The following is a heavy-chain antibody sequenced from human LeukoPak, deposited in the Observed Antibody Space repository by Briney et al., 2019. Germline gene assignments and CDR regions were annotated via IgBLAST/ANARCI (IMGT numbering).Heavy chain of an antibody. V-gene: IGHV3-23*01. CDR2: IRGSGGST. D-gene: IGHD6-13*01. Sequence: GGSLRLSCAASGFTFSSYAMSWVRQAPGKGLEWVSAIRGSGGSTYYAGSVKGRFTISRDNSKNTLYLQMNSLRAEDTAVYYCAKDRTWIAAAGYFDYWGQGTLVTVSS. J-gene: IGHJ4*02. CDR3: AKDRTWIAAAGYFDY. CDR1: GFTFSSYA.